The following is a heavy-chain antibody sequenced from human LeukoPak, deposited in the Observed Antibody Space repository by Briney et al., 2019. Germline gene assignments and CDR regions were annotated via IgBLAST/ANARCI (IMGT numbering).Heavy chain of an antibody. CDR1: GGSISSGGYY. V-gene: IGHV4-31*03. CDR3: ASHRVVAARGFDY. Sequence: SETLSLTCTVSGGSISSGGYYWSWIRQHPGKGLEWIGYIYYSGSTYYNPSLKSRVTISVDTSKNQFSLKLSSVTAADTAVYYCASHRVVAARGFDYWGQGTLVTVSS. J-gene: IGHJ4*02. CDR2: IYYSGST. D-gene: IGHD2-15*01.